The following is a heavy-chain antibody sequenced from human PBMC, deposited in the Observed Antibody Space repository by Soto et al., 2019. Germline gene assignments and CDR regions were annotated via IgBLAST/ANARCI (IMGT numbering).Heavy chain of an antibody. J-gene: IGHJ4*02. CDR2: IYYSGTT. D-gene: IGHD4-17*01. Sequence: SETLSLTCSVSGGSISSSNFYWGWIRQPPGKGLEWIGSIYYSGTTYYNPSLKSRVTISVDTSKNQFSRKLSSVTAADTTVYYCARHGSDYVGGDIDYWGQGTLVTVSS. CDR3: ARHGSDYVGGDIDY. CDR1: GGSISSSNFY. V-gene: IGHV4-39*01.